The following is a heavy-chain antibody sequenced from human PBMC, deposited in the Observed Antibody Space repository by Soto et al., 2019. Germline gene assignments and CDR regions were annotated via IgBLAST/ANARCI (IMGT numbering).Heavy chain of an antibody. CDR1: GYSFTTYA. D-gene: IGHD2-15*01. CDR2: INGGNGNT. Sequence: ASVKVSCKASGYSFTTYAMHWVRQAPGQRLEWLGWINGGNGNTKYSQKFQGRVTITRDTSASTAHMELSSLRSEDTAVYYCARSSLLPYFDYCGQGTLVTVSS. J-gene: IGHJ4*02. CDR3: ARSSLLPYFDY. V-gene: IGHV1-3*01.